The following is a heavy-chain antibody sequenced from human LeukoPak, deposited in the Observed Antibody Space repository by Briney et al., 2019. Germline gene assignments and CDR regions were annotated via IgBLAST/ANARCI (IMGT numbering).Heavy chain of an antibody. J-gene: IGHJ5*02. CDR3: ARQNAFSRSGGKGNWFDP. Sequence: ASVKVSCKTSGYTFTSYGISWVRQAPGQGLEWMGWISAYNGNTNYAQKLQGRVTMTTDTSTSTAYMELRSLRSDDTAVYYCARQNAFSRSGGKGNWFDPWGQGTLVTVSS. CDR1: GYTFTSYG. V-gene: IGHV1-18*04. CDR2: ISAYNGNT. D-gene: IGHD2-15*01.